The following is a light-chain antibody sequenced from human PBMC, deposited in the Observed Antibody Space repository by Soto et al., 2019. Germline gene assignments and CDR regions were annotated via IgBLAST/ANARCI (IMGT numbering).Light chain of an antibody. CDR1: SSDVGGYNF. J-gene: IGLJ2*01. CDR2: EVS. Sequence: QTVLTQPPSASGSPGQSVTISCTGTSSDVGGYNFVFWYQQHPGKAPKLMIYEVSKRPSGVPDRFSGSKSGNTASLTVSGLQADDEADYYCSSYAGINNLLFGGGTQLTVL. CDR3: SSYAGINNLL. V-gene: IGLV2-8*01.